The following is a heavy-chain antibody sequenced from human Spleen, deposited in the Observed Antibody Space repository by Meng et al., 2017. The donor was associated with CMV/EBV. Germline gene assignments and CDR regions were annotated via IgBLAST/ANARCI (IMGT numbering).Heavy chain of an antibody. CDR1: GFTFSSYA. J-gene: IGHJ4*02. CDR3: AKLSVRSFITMVRGVITVFDY. D-gene: IGHD3-10*01. Sequence: GESLKISCAASGFTFSSYAMSWVRQAQGKGLEWVSAISGSGGSTYYADSVKGRFTMSRDNSKNTLYLQMNSLRAEDTAVYYCAKLSVRSFITMVRGVITVFDYWGQGTLVTVSS. CDR2: ISGSGGST. V-gene: IGHV3-23*01.